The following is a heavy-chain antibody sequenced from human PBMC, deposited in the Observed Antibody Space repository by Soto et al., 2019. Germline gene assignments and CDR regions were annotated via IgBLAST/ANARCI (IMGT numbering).Heavy chain of an antibody. CDR1: DYTFTRNG. D-gene: IGHD6-19*01. Sequence: QVQLVQSGAEVKKSGASVKVSCKVSDYTFTRNGISWVRQAPGQGLEWMGWISGYSGSTNYAQKFQGRVTMTTDTPTSTAYMEQMSLRSGDTAVYYCATFYGSGWPRGHLDNWGQGTLVTVSS. V-gene: IGHV1-18*01. CDR3: ATFYGSGWPRGHLDN. CDR2: ISGYSGST. J-gene: IGHJ4*02.